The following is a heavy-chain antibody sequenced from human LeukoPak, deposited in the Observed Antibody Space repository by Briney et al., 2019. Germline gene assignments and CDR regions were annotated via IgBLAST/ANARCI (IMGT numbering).Heavy chain of an antibody. CDR2: MYASGIT. CDR3: ARDDCSTTGCHFY. Sequence: KPSEILSLTCTVSGGSITSYSWARIRQPAGKRPEWIGRMYASGITNYNPSLKSRLAMSMDTSKNQFSLTLASVTAADTAVYYCARDDCSTTGCHFYWGQGTLVTVSS. J-gene: IGHJ4*02. V-gene: IGHV4-4*07. D-gene: IGHD2-2*01. CDR1: GGSITSYS.